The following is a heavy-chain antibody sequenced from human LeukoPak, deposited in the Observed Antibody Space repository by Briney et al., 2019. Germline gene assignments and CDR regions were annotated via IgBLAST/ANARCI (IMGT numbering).Heavy chain of an antibody. Sequence: GASVKVSCKASGYTFTGYYMHWVRQAPGQGLEWMGWINPNSGGTNYAQKFQGRVTMTRDTSISTAYMELSRLRSDDTAVYYCARDLVYYDSSGHTFGYWGQGTLVTVSS. CDR3: ARDLVYYDSSGHTFGY. CDR1: GYTFTGYY. D-gene: IGHD3-22*01. CDR2: INPNSGGT. J-gene: IGHJ4*02. V-gene: IGHV1-2*02.